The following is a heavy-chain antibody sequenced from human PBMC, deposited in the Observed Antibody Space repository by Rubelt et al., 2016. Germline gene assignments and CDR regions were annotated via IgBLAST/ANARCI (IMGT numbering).Heavy chain of an antibody. V-gene: IGHV4-34*01. CDR1: GGSFSGYY. D-gene: IGHD6-6*01. Sequence: QVQLQQWGAGLLKPSETLSLTCAVYGGSFSGYYWSWIRQPPGKGLEWIGDINHSGSTNYNPSLKSRVTISVDTSKNQFSLKLSSVTAADTAVYYVARGHSSSPYNWFDPWGQGTLVTVSS. CDR2: INHSGST. CDR3: ARGHSSSPYNWFDP. J-gene: IGHJ5*02.